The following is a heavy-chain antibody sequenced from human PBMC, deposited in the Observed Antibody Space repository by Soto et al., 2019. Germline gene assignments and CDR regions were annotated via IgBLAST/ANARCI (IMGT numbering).Heavy chain of an antibody. V-gene: IGHV3-23*01. D-gene: IGHD3-3*01. J-gene: IGHJ4*02. CDR3: AKPPISIFGLANSYFDS. CDR1: GFTFSSYA. CDR2: ISGSGGST. Sequence: GVSLRLSCAASGFTFSSYAMNCVRQAPEKGLQWVAGISGSGGSTHYADSVKGRFTISRDHSKNTVDLQMNSLRAEDTAVYYCAKPPISIFGLANSYFDSSGQGTLVTVSS.